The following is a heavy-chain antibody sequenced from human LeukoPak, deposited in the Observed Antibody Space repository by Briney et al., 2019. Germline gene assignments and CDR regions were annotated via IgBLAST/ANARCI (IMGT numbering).Heavy chain of an antibody. J-gene: IGHJ6*02. CDR1: GFSFSTIY. CDR3: ASEREDYYYGMDV. CDR2: INVDGTAE. Sequence: PGGPLRLSCAASGFSFSTIYMSWVRQTPGQGLEWVANINVDGTAEYYVDSVKGRFTISRDNAKNSLYLQMNSLRAEDTAVYYCASEREDYYYGMDVWGQGTTVTVSS. V-gene: IGHV3-7*03.